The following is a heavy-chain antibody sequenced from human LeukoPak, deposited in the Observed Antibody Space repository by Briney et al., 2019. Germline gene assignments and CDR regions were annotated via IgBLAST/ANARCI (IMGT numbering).Heavy chain of an antibody. V-gene: IGHV3-21*01. D-gene: IGHD1/OR15-1a*01. CDR2: ISSSSSYI. CDR1: GFTFSSYS. Sequence: GGSLRLSCAASGFTFSSYSMNWVRQAPGKGLEWVSSISSSSSYIYYADSVKGRFTISRDNSKNTLYLQMNSLGAEDTAVYYCARDIGRVLTGTEIDYWGQGTLVTVSS. J-gene: IGHJ4*02. CDR3: ARDIGRVLTGTEIDY.